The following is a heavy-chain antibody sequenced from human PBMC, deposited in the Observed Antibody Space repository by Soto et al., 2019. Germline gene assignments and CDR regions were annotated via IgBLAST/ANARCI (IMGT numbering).Heavy chain of an antibody. J-gene: IGHJ6*02. CDR3: ARDRHYYGSGSYESYYYYGMDV. V-gene: IGHV4-31*03. Sequence: TLSLTCTVSGGSISSGGYYWSWIRQHPGKGLEWIGYVYYSGSTYYNPSLKSRVTISVDTSKNQFSLKLSSVTAADTAVYYCARDRHYYGSGSYESYYYYGMDVWGQGTTVTV. CDR1: GGSISSGGYY. CDR2: VYYSGST. D-gene: IGHD3-10*01.